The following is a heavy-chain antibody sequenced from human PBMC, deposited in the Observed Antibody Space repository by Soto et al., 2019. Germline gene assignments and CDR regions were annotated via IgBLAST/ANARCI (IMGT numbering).Heavy chain of an antibody. D-gene: IGHD6-13*01. CDR3: ARGTARSSSWYWANDY. CDR1: GYTFTGYY. CDR2: INPNSGGT. V-gene: IGHV1-2*04. Sequence: QVQLVQSGAEVKKPGASVKVSCKASGYTFTGYYIYWVRQAPGQGLEWMGWINPNSGGTNYAQKLQGWVTMTRDTSINTAYMELSRLKSDDTAVYYCARGTARSSSWYWANDYWGQGTLVTVSS. J-gene: IGHJ4*02.